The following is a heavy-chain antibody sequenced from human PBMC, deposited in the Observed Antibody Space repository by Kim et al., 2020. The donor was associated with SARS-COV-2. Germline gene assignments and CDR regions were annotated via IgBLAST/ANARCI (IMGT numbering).Heavy chain of an antibody. J-gene: IGHJ6*02. CDR3: ARDGTTYGMDV. V-gene: IGHV4-30-4*01. D-gene: IGHD1-7*01. CDR1: GGSISSGEYY. CDR2: SYYSGST. Sequence: SETLSLTCTVSGGSISSGEYYWSWIRQPPGKGLEWIAYSYYSGSTSYSPSLKSRATISIDTSKKQFSLKLSSVTAADTAVYYCARDGTTYGMDVWGQGTTVTVSS.